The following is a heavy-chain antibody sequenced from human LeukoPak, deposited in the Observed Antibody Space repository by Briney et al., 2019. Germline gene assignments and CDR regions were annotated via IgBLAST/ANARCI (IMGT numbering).Heavy chain of an antibody. J-gene: IGHJ5*02. CDR3: AKGQAVGETNWFDP. CDR2: ISDNGAVT. D-gene: IGHD2-21*01. V-gene: IGHV3-23*01. Sequence: GGSLRLSCAASGFSFSMYSMSWIRQAPGKGLEWVSVISDNGAVTFYGDSVKGRFTISRDNSKNTLYLQMNSLSAEDTAVYYCAKGQAVGETNWFDPWGQGTLVTVSS. CDR1: GFSFSMYS.